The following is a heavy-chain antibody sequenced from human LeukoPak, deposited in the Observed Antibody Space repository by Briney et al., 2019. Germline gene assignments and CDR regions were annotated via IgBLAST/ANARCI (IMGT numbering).Heavy chain of an antibody. Sequence: TGGSLRLSCAASGFTFSSYEMNWVRQAPGKGLEWVSYISSSGSTIYYADSVKGRFTISRDNAKNSLYLQMNSLRAEDTAVYYCARDGNAAYCGGDCCLPWYYYGMDVWGQGTTVTVSS. V-gene: IGHV3-48*03. CDR3: ARDGNAAYCGGDCCLPWYYYGMDV. CDR1: GFTFSSYE. D-gene: IGHD2-21*02. J-gene: IGHJ6*02. CDR2: ISSSGSTI.